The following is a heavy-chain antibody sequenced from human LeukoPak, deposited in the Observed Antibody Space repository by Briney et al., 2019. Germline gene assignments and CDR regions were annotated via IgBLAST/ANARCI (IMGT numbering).Heavy chain of an antibody. CDR1: GVTLSTNC. D-gene: IGHD4-17*01. V-gene: IGHV3-66*01. CDR3: ARYHADSVAGFDP. Sequence: GGSLRLSCAASGVTLSTNCMTWVRQAPGKGLEWVSTIYSGGITHYADSVKRRFTISRDNSKNTLYLQVNSLRVEDTAVYYCARYHADSVAGFDPWGQGTQVTVSS. J-gene: IGHJ5*02. CDR2: IYSGGIT.